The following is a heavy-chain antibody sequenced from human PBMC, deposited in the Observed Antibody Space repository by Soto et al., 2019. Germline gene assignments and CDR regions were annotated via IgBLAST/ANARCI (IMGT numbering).Heavy chain of an antibody. CDR2: IYSGGST. CDR3: ESGFWQQLVNAAFDI. J-gene: IGHJ3*02. CDR1: GFTVSSNY. D-gene: IGHD6-13*01. Sequence: GGSLRLSCAASGFTVSSNYMSWVRQAPGKGLEWVSVIYSGGSTYYADSVKGRFTISRDNSKNTLYLQMNSLRAEDTAVYYCESGFWQQLVNAAFDIWGQGTMVTVS. V-gene: IGHV3-53*01.